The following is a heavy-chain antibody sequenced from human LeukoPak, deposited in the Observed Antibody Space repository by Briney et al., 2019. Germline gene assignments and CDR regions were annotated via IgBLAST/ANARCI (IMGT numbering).Heavy chain of an antibody. D-gene: IGHD3-9*01. CDR2: IKQDGSEK. CDR3: ARTSSYYDILTGYFNYFDY. CDR1: GFTFSDYY. J-gene: IGHJ4*02. V-gene: IGHV3-7*01. Sequence: GGSLRLSCAASGFTFSDYYMSWIRQAPGKGLEWVANIKQDGSEKYYVDSVKGRFTISRDNAKNSLYLQMNSLRAEDTAVYYCARTSSYYDILTGYFNYFDYWGQGTLVTVSS.